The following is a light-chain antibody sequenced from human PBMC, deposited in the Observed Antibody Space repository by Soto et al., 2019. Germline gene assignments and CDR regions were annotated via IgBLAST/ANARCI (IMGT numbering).Light chain of an antibody. CDR2: KAS. V-gene: IGKV1-5*03. CDR3: QQYNSYSRT. Sequence: DIQMTQSPSTLSASVGDRVTITCRASQSISSWLAWYQQKPGKAPKLLIYKASSIESGVPSRFSGSGSGTEFTLTISSLQPDDFATYYCQQYNSYSRTFGQGTKVEIK. CDR1: QSISSW. J-gene: IGKJ1*01.